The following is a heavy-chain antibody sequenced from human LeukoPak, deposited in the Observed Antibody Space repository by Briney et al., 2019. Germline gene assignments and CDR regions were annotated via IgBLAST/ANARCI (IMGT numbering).Heavy chain of an antibody. J-gene: IGHJ4*02. CDR2: IDTDGSST. Sequence: PGGSLRLSCAASGFTFSNYWMHWVRQAPGKGLVWVSRIDTDGSSTVYADSLKGRFTISRDNAKNSLYLQMNSLRAEDTALYYCAREVRGFDYWGQGTLVTVSS. D-gene: IGHD3-10*01. V-gene: IGHV3-74*01. CDR3: AREVRGFDY. CDR1: GFTFSNYW.